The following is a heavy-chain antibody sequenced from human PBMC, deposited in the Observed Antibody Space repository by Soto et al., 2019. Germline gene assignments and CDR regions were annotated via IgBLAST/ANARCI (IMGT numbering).Heavy chain of an antibody. Sequence: QVQLQESGPGLVKPSETLSFTCTVSGGSISSYYWSWIRQPPGKGLEWIGYIYYSRSTNYNPSLKSRVTISVDTSKNQFSLKLSSVTAADSAVYYCARSGSGYSSAWYGHWGQPTLITVSS. CDR3: ARSGSGYSSAWYGH. V-gene: IGHV4-59*08. CDR2: IYYSRST. CDR1: GGSISSYY. D-gene: IGHD6-19*01. J-gene: IGHJ4*02.